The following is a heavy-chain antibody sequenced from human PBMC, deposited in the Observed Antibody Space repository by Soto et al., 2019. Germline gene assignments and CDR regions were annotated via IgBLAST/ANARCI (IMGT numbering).Heavy chain of an antibody. J-gene: IGHJ6*03. CDR1: GGSFSGYY. CDR3: ARAVGSGRRAGEDYYYYMDV. CDR2: INHSGST. V-gene: IGHV4-34*01. D-gene: IGHD3-10*01. Sequence: SETLSLTCAVYGGSFSGYYWSWIRQPPGKGLEWIGEINHSGSTNYNTSLKSRDTISVNKSKNQITLKPSSVTAVDTAVYYCARAVGSGRRAGEDYYYYMDVWGKGTTVTVSS.